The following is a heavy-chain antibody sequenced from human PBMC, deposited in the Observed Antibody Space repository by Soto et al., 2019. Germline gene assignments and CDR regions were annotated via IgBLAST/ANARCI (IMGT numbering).Heavy chain of an antibody. CDR1: GFTLINYA. CDR3: ARKILGSTSRTNYWYFDL. V-gene: IGHV3-23*01. D-gene: IGHD2-2*01. Sequence: EVQLLESGGGLVQPGGSLRLSCAGSGFTLINYAMNWVRQAPGKGLEWVSSISGGGDATFFADSVRGRFTISRDNDKNRVALQMNSRGSDDTAVYYCARKILGSTSRTNYWYFDLWGRGTLVTVSS. J-gene: IGHJ2*01. CDR2: ISGGGDAT.